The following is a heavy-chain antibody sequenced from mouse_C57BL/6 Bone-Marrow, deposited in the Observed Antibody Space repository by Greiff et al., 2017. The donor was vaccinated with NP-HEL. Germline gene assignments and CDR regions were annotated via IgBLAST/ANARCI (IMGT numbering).Heavy chain of an antibody. CDR2: IYPRSGNT. J-gene: IGHJ2*01. CDR3: ASPNWYYFDY. V-gene: IGHV1-81*01. D-gene: IGHD4-1*02. Sequence: VQLQQSGAELARPGASVKLSCKASGYNFTSYGISWVKQRTGQGLEWIGEIYPRSGNTYYNEKIKGRATLTADKSSSTAYMELRSLTSEVSAVYFCASPNWYYFDYWGQGTTLTVSS. CDR1: GYNFTSYG.